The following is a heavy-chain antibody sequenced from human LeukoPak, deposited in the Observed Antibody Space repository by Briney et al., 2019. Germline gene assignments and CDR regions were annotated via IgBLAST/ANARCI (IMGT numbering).Heavy chain of an antibody. D-gene: IGHD3-10*01. CDR2: IYPGDSDT. J-gene: IGHJ6*04. Sequence: GESLKISCKGSGYSFTSYWIGWVRQMPGKGLEWMGIIYPGDSDTRYSPSFQGQVTISADKSISTAYLQWSSLKASDTAMYYCARGGYRSLLWFGESDYYYYGMDVWGKGTTVTVSS. V-gene: IGHV5-51*01. CDR3: ARGGYRSLLWFGESDYYYYGMDV. CDR1: GYSFTSYW.